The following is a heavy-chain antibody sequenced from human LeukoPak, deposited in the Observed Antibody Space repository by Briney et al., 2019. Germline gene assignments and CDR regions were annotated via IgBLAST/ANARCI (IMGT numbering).Heavy chain of an antibody. CDR3: ARSLYSSSWYGYYGMDV. CDR2: IYYNGST. J-gene: IGHJ6*04. CDR1: GGSISSYY. V-gene: IGHV4-59*01. D-gene: IGHD6-13*01. Sequence: SETLSLTCTISGGSISSYYWSWIRQPPGKGLEWIGYIYYNGSTNYNPSLKSRVTISVDTSKNQFSLKLSSVTAADTAVYYCARSLYSSSWYGYYGMDVWGKGTTVTVSS.